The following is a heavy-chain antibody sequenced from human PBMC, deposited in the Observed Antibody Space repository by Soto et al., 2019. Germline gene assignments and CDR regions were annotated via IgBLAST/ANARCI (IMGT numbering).Heavy chain of an antibody. Sequence: QVQLVQSGAEVKKPGSSVKVSCKASGGTFSSYAISWVRQAPGQGLEWMGGIIPIFGTANYAQKFQGRVTITADESTSTAYMELGSLRSEDTAVYYCARAQEGYYYGSGSDYFPFDYWGQGTLVTVSS. CDR3: ARAQEGYYYGSGSDYFPFDY. CDR2: IIPIFGTA. CDR1: GGTFSSYA. V-gene: IGHV1-69*01. J-gene: IGHJ4*02. D-gene: IGHD3-10*01.